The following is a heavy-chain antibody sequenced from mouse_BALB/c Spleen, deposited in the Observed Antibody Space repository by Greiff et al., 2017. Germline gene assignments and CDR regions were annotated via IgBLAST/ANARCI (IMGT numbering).Heavy chain of an antibody. CDR1: GFTFSDFY. V-gene: IGHV7-1*02. Sequence: EVKVVESGGGLVQPGGSLRLSCATSGFTFSDFYMEWVRQPPGKRLEWIAASRNKANDYTTEYSASVKGRFIVSRDTSQSILYLQMNALRAEDTAIYYCARDAPYGAFAYWGQGTLVTVSA. J-gene: IGHJ3*01. CDR3: ARDAPYGAFAY. CDR2: SRNKANDYTT. D-gene: IGHD1-1*02.